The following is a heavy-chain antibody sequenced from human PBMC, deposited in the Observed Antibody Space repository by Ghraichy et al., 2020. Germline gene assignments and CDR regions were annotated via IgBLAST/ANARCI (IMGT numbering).Heavy chain of an antibody. CDR2: INPNSGGT. V-gene: IGHV1-2*06. D-gene: IGHD4-11*01. CDR3: ARDLGYSNPRNWFDP. J-gene: IGHJ5*02. CDR1: GYTFTGYY. Sequence: ASVKVSCKASGYTFTGYYMHWVRQAPGQGLEWMGRINPNSGGTNYAQKFQGRVTMTRDTSISTAYMELSRLRSDDTAVYYCARDLGYSNPRNWFDPWGQGTLVTVSS.